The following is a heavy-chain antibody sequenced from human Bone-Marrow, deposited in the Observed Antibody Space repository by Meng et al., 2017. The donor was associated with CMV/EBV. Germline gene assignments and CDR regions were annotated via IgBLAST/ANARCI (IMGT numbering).Heavy chain of an antibody. CDR2: IRYDGSNK. V-gene: IGHV3-30*02. CDR3: ARDGQYYDFWSGFLDVAFDI. D-gene: IGHD3-3*01. Sequence: GESLKISCAASGFTFSSYGMHWVRQAPGKGLEWVAFIRYDGSNKYYADSVKGRFTISRDNSKNTLYLQMNSLRAEDTAVYYCARDGQYYDFWSGFLDVAFDIWGQGKMVPVSS. CDR1: GFTFSSYG. J-gene: IGHJ3*02.